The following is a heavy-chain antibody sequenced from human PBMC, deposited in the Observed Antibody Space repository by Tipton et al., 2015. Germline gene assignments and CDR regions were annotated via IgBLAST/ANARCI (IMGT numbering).Heavy chain of an antibody. CDR2: ISSDGSKK. Sequence: LSLTCAASGFTFSSYALHWVRQAPGKGLEWVGVISSDGSKKNYADSVQGRFTISRDSSKNTVYLQMNSLRTDDTAVYYCARGPWKTFDYWGQGTLVTVSS. V-gene: IGHV3-30*01. CDR3: ARGPWKTFDY. J-gene: IGHJ4*02. D-gene: IGHD1-1*01. CDR1: GFTFSSYA.